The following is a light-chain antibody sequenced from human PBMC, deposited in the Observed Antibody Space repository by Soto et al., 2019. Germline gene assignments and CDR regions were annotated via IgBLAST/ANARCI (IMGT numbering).Light chain of an antibody. J-gene: IGKJ1*01. CDR1: QGIRND. CDR3: LQDHDDSWT. Sequence: AFQISLSPSSLSASVGDRVTITCRASQGIRNDLGWYQQKPGKAPTLLIYAASNLQSGVPSRFRGSRSGTEFTLTVSSLQPEDFATYYCLQDHDDSWTFGQGTKVDIK. CDR2: AAS. V-gene: IGKV1-6*01.